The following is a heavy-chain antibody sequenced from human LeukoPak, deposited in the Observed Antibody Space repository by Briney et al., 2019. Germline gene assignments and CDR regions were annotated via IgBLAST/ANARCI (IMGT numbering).Heavy chain of an antibody. CDR1: GYTFTSYA. J-gene: IGHJ1*01. CDR3: ARVPAAAGPVFQR. Sequence: ASVKVSCKASGYTFTSYAMHWVRQAPGQRLEWMGWINAGNGNTKYSQKFQGRVTITRDTSASTAYMELSSLRSEDTAVYYCARVPAAAGPVFQRWGQGTLVTVSS. CDR2: INAGNGNT. V-gene: IGHV1-3*01. D-gene: IGHD6-13*01.